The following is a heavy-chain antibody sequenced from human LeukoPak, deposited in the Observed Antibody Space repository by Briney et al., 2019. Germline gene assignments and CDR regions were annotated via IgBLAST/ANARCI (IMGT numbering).Heavy chain of an antibody. CDR1: GGSISNYY. V-gene: IGHV4-4*07. D-gene: IGHD5-12*01. CDR3: ARERIIVAASYYFDY. CDR2: IYSSGSI. J-gene: IGHJ4*02. Sequence: PSETLSLTCTVSGGSISNYYWNWIRQPAGKGLEWIGRIYSSGSINYNPSLKSRVTMSVDLSKNQLSLKLSSVTAADTAIYYCARERIIVAASYYFDYWGQGTLVTVSS.